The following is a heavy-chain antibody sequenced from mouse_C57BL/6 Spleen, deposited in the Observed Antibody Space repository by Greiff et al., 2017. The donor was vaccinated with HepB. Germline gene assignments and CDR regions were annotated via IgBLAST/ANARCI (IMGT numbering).Heavy chain of an antibody. D-gene: IGHD2-5*01. J-gene: IGHJ1*03. V-gene: IGHV5-4*01. Sequence: EVQLQESGGGLVKPGGSLKLSCAASGFTFSSYAMSWVRQTPEKRLEWVATISDGGSYTYYPDNVTGRCTISRDNAKNNLYLQMSHLKSEDTAMYYCARDRSNACWYFDVWGTGTTVTVSS. CDR1: GFTFSSYA. CDR3: ARDRSNACWYFDV. CDR2: ISDGGSYT.